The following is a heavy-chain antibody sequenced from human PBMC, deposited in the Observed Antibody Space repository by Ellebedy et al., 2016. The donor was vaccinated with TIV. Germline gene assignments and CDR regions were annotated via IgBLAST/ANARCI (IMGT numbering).Heavy chain of an antibody. D-gene: IGHD3-9*01. CDR2: IGPRSEYK. Sequence: GESLKISCTASGFTFSNYAMAWVRQAPGKGLEWVSAIGPRSEYKFYADSVKGRITISRDNSENTLFLQMQSLRGEETAVYYWAKELVSRDSLSLDYWGQGTLVTVSS. V-gene: IGHV3-23*01. J-gene: IGHJ4*02. CDR1: GFTFSNYA. CDR3: AKELVSRDSLSLDY.